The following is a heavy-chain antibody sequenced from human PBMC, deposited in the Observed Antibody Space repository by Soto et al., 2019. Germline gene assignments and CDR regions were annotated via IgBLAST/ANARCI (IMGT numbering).Heavy chain of an antibody. V-gene: IGHV3-64D*06. J-gene: IGHJ4*02. CDR2: ISSNGGTT. CDR1: GFTFSRYA. CDR3: AKDGTPYDFWSGYFSNFDS. Sequence: PVGSLRLSCSASGFTFSRYAMHWVRQAPGKGLQYVSAISSNGGTTYYADSVKGRFTISRDNSKNTVYLQMSSLRAEDTAVYYCAKDGTPYDFWSGYFSNFDSWGQGTLVTVSS. D-gene: IGHD3-3*01.